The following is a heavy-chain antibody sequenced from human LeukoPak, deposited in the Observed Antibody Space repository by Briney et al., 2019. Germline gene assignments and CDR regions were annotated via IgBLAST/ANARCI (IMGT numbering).Heavy chain of an antibody. D-gene: IGHD3-16*01. CDR2: ISAYNGDT. CDR3: ARGAITFGGARGNFDY. V-gene: IGHV1-18*01. Sequence: ASVKVSCKASGYNFINYGISWVRQAPGQGLEWMGWISAYNGDTNYIQKFQGRVTMTTDTSTSTAYMELRSLRSDDTAVYYCARGAITFGGARGNFDYWGQGTLVTVSS. J-gene: IGHJ4*02. CDR1: GYNFINYG.